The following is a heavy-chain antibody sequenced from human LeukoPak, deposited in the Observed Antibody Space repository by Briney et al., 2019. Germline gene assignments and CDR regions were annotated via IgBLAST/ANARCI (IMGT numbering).Heavy chain of an antibody. J-gene: IGHJ4*02. V-gene: IGHV1-69*13. CDR3: ARDLGVDFSDYGDYRHPLHFDY. D-gene: IGHD4-17*01. Sequence: GASVKVSCKAYGGTFSSYAISWVRQGPGQGLEWMGGIIPIFGTANYAQKFQGRVTITADESTSTAYMELSSLRSEDTAVHYCARDLGVDFSDYGDYRHPLHFDYWGQGTLVTLSS. CDR2: IIPIFGTA. CDR1: GGTFSSYA.